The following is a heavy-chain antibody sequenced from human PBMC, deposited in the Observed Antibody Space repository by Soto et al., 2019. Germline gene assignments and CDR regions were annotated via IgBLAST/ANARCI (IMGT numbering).Heavy chain of an antibody. CDR2: VTANGGST. CDR1: GFTFSVYA. J-gene: IGHJ4*02. V-gene: IGHV3-23*01. CDR3: VRGPRPSSVGTGAF. D-gene: IGHD3-10*01. Sequence: EVQLLESGGGFVQPGGSLRLSCAATGFTFSVYAMTWVRQAPGKGLEWVSAVTANGGSTYSADSVKGRFTISRDNSKNTLFLQMNSLRAEDTAVYYCVRGPRPSSVGTGAFWGQGSPVTVSS.